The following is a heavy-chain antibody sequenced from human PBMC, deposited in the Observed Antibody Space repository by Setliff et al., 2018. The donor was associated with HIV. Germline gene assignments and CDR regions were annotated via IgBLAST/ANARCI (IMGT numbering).Heavy chain of an antibody. J-gene: IGHJ6*02. Sequence: GGSLRLSCAASGFIFSSYAMSWVRQAPGKGLEWVSGITGSGGSPYYADSVKGRFTISRDKSKNTLYLQMSSLRAEDTAVYYCARAKAVGGVIITGGLDVWGQGTTVTVSS. CDR2: ITGSGGSP. CDR3: ARAKAVGGVIITGGLDV. D-gene: IGHD3-16*02. V-gene: IGHV3-23*01. CDR1: GFIFSSYA.